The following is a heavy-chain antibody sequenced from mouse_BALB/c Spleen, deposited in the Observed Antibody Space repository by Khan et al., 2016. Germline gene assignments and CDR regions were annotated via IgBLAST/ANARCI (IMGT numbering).Heavy chain of an antibody. CDR3: ARLRRVYAMDY. CDR1: GYSITSGYY. Sequence: EVELVESGPGLVKPSQSLSLTCSVTGYSITSGYYWNWIRQFPGNNLEWMGYISYDGSNNYNPYLKNRISIARDTAKNQFFLKLNSVTTEDTATYYCARLRRVYAMDYWGQGTSVTVSS. D-gene: IGHD2-12*01. J-gene: IGHJ4*01. V-gene: IGHV3-6*02. CDR2: ISYDGSN.